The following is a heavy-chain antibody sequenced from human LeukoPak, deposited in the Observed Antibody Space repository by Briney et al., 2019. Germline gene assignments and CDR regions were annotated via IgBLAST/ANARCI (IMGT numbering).Heavy chain of an antibody. Sequence: SVKVSFKASGGTFSIYAISWVRQAPGQGLEWMGGIIPIFGTAQYTQKFKDRVTITADESTSTAYMELNSLRSEDTAIYYCARAPFVAAGSDHWGQGTLVTVSS. CDR3: ARAPFVAAGSDH. V-gene: IGHV1-69*01. CDR2: IIPIFGTA. J-gene: IGHJ4*02. CDR1: GGTFSIYA. D-gene: IGHD6-13*01.